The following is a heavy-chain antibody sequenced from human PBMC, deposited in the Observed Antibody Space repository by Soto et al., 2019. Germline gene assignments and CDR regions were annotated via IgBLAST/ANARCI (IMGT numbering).Heavy chain of an antibody. CDR2: ITNGGGTT. V-gene: IGHV3-23*01. J-gene: IGHJ4*02. D-gene: IGHD2-15*01. CDR1: GFTFSSYA. Sequence: GRSLRLCCAASGFTFSSYAVTWVRQAPGKGLEWVSSITNGGGTTYYADPVKGRFTISRDNSKNTVFLQMNSLRAENTTIYYCVKEGARIQIWPNLLAYCGQRTVVTVSA. CDR3: VKEGARIQIWPNLLAY.